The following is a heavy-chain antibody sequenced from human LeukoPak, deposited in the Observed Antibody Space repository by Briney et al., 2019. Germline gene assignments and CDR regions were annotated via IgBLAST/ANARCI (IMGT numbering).Heavy chain of an antibody. J-gene: IGHJ3*02. CDR2: IGTVGDT. CDR1: GVTFSDYD. Sequence: GGSLRLSCAASGVTFSDYDMHWVRQVTGRGLEWVSTIGTVGDTYYRDSVKGRFTISRENANNSLYLQMNSLRGGDTAVYYCARFGPDAFDIWGPGTMVTVSS. D-gene: IGHD3-16*01. V-gene: IGHV3-13*01. CDR3: ARFGPDAFDI.